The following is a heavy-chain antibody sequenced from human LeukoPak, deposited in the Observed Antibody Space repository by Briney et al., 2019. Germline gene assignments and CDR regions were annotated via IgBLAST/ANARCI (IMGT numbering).Heavy chain of an antibody. D-gene: IGHD3-10*01. J-gene: IGHJ4*02. CDR3: ASEIFGSGSYPDF. Sequence: GRSLRLSCAASGFAFNTYAMHWVRQAPGQGLEWVALIWHDGSHEFYSNSVRGQFTISRDNSKNTVSLQMNNLRPEDTAVYYCASEIFGSGSYPDFWGQGTLVTVSS. V-gene: IGHV3-33*01. CDR2: IWHDGSHE. CDR1: GFAFNTYA.